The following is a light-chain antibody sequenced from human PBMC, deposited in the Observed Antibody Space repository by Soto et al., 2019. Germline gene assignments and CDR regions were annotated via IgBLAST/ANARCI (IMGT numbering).Light chain of an antibody. Sequence: QSALTQPASLSGSPGQSITISCTGTNSDVGNFDSVSWYQHHPGKAPKLLIYDVNNRPSGVSSRFSGSRSGNTASLTISGLQAEDEADYYCYSYTSSRNWVFGGGTKLTVL. CDR2: DVN. V-gene: IGLV2-14*01. CDR3: YSYTSSRNWV. J-gene: IGLJ3*02. CDR1: NSDVGNFDS.